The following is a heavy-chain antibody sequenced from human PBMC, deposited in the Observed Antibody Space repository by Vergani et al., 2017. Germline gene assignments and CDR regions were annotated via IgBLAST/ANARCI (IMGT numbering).Heavy chain of an antibody. Sequence: QVQLQQWGAGVVKPSGTLSLTCAVFGESFSSFYWSWIRQPPGKGLEWIGEINNDGHTNYNPSLGSRVPVSRDKAKNQFSLNLMSVTAADTAMYYCAVRPRVNLVGGEIVTRRTVDYWSQGSLVTVTS. CDR3: AVRPRVNLVGGEIVTRRTVDY. CDR2: INNDGHT. CDR1: GESFSSFY. V-gene: IGHV4-34*02. J-gene: IGHJ4*02. D-gene: IGHD3-10*01.